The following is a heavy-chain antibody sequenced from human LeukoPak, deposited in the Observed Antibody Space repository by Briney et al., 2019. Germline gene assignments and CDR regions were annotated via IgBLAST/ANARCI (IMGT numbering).Heavy chain of an antibody. CDR1: GFTFSSYG. D-gene: IGHD6-19*01. V-gene: IGHV3-30*02. Sequence: GGSLRLSCAVSGFTFSSYGMHWVRQAPGKGLEWVAFIRYDGSNKYYADSVKGRFTISRDNSKNTLYLQMNSLRAEDTAVYYCAKDVGGWQRSLLYYFDYWGQGTLVTVSS. CDR2: IRYDGSNK. CDR3: AKDVGGWQRSLLYYFDY. J-gene: IGHJ4*02.